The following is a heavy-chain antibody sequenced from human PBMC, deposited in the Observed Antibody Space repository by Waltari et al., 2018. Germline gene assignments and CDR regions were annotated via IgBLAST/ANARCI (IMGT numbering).Heavy chain of an antibody. V-gene: IGHV1-46*01. J-gene: IGHJ2*01. Sequence: QVQLVQSGAEVKKPGASVKVSCKASGYTFTSYYMHWVRQAPGQGLEWMGIINPSGGSTSYAQKFQGRVTMTRDTSKNQFSLKLSSVTAADTAVYYCARVAVESITMVRGVINWYFDLWGRGTLVTVSS. CDR2: INPSGGST. CDR3: ARVAVESITMVRGVINWYFDL. CDR1: GYTFTSYY. D-gene: IGHD3-10*01.